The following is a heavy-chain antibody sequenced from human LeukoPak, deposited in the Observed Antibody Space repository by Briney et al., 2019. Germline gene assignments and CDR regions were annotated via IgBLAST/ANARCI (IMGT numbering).Heavy chain of an antibody. D-gene: IGHD7-27*01. J-gene: IGHJ6*03. CDR2: INHSGST. CDR1: GGSFSGYY. V-gene: IGHV4-34*01. CDR3: ARGLGYYYYMDV. Sequence: KPSETLSLTCAVYGGSFSGYYWSWIRQPPGKGLEWIGEINHSGSTNYNPSLKSRVTISVDTSKNQCSLKLSSVTAADTAVYYCARGLGYYYYMDVWGKGTTVTVSS.